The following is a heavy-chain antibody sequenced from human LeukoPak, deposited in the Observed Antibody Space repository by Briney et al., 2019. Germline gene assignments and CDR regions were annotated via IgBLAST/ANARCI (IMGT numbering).Heavy chain of an antibody. Sequence: GGSLRLSCTASGFTFSTYSMNWVRQAPGKGLEWVSSISSSSSYIYYADSVKGRFTISRDNAKNSLYLQMNSLRAEDTAAYYCARDNPGRLNAFDIWGQGTMVTVSS. J-gene: IGHJ3*02. D-gene: IGHD1-14*01. V-gene: IGHV3-21*01. CDR2: ISSSSSYI. CDR1: GFTFSTYS. CDR3: ARDNPGRLNAFDI.